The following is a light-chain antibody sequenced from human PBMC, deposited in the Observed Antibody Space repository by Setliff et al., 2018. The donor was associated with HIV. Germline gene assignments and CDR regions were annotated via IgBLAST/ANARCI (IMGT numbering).Light chain of an antibody. CDR1: SSDVGSYNL. CDR2: EVS. CDR3: CSYAGRYTPYV. Sequence: VLTQPASVSGSPGQSITLSCTGTSSDVGSYNLVSWFQQHPGKAPKLIIYEVSKRPSGVSSRFSGSKSGNTASLTISGLQAEDEADYYCCSYAGRYTPYVFGTGTKVTVL. J-gene: IGLJ1*01. V-gene: IGLV2-23*02.